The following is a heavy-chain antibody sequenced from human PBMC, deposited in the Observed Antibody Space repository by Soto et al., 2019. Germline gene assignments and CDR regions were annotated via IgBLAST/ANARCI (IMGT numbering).Heavy chain of an antibody. CDR1: GFTFSSYA. D-gene: IGHD6-19*01. J-gene: IGHJ3*02. CDR3: ARDRLTSAWHDAFDI. Sequence: GGSLRLSCAASGFTFSSYAMHWVRQAPGKGLEWVAVISYDGSNKYYADSVKGRFTISRDNSKNTLYLQMSSLRAEDTAVYYCARDRLTSAWHDAFDIWGQGTMVTVSS. V-gene: IGHV3-30-3*01. CDR2: ISYDGSNK.